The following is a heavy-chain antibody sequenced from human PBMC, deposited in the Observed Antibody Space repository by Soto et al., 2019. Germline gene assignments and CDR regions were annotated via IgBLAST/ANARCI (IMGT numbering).Heavy chain of an antibody. J-gene: IGHJ5*02. V-gene: IGHV4-59*06. CDR1: GGSISSYY. Sequence: SETLSLTCTVSGGSISSYYWSWIRQHPGKGLEWIGYIYYSGSTYYNPSLKSRVTISVDTSKNQFSLKLSSVTAADTAVYYCARVYKRSVRNNWFDPWGQGTLVTVSS. CDR3: ARVYKRSVRNNWFDP. D-gene: IGHD3-10*01. CDR2: IYYSGST.